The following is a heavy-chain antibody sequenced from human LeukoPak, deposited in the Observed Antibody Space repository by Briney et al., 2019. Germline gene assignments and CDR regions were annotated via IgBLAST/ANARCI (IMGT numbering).Heavy chain of an antibody. D-gene: IGHD4-17*01. J-gene: IGHJ4*02. CDR3: ARSGDYGDYTGY. V-gene: IGHV3-48*02. Sequence: GGSLRLSCAASGFTFSSYNMNWVRQAPGKGLEWVSYISTSSRNIQYADSVKGRFTISRDNAKNSVYLQMNSLRDEDTAVYYCARSGDYGDYTGYWGQGTLVTVSS. CDR2: ISTSSRNI. CDR1: GFTFSSYN.